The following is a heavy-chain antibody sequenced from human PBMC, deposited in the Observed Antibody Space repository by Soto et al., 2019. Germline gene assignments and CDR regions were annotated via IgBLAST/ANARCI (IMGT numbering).Heavy chain of an antibody. J-gene: IGHJ6*02. CDR1: VYSFTSYC. V-gene: IGHV5-10-1*01. Sequence: GDSLKISCKGSVYSFTSYCISWVRQMPGKGLEWMWRIDPSDSYTNYSPSFQGHVTISAEKYISTAYLQWSSLKASDTAMYYCASPDSRGSNGYYYYYGMGVWGQGTTVTVSS. CDR2: IDPSDSYT. D-gene: IGHD3-10*01. CDR3: ASPDSRGSNGYYYYYGMGV.